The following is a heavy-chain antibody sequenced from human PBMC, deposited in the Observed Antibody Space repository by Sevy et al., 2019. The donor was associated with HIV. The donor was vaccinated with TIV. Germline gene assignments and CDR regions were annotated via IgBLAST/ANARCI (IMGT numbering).Heavy chain of an antibody. CDR2: IIPIFGTA. CDR1: GGTFSSYA. Sequence: ASVKVSCKASGGTFSSYAISWVRQAPGQGLEWMGGIIPIFGTANYAQKFQGRVTITADESTSTAYMELSSLGSEDTAVYYCARHGDGYKAKIYYYYYGMDVWGQGTTVTVSS. V-gene: IGHV1-69*13. CDR3: ARHGDGYKAKIYYYYYGMDV. J-gene: IGHJ6*02. D-gene: IGHD5-12*01.